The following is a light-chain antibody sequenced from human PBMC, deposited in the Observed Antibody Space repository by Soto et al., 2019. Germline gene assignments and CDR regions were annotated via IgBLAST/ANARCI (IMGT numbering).Light chain of an antibody. CDR3: QQYSSSRT. Sequence: IVLTQSPVTRSVSPGKRTTLYFRASQSLSSNYLAWYQQKPGQAPRLLIYGGSRRATGIPVRFSGSGSETDFTLTITRLEPEDFAVYYCQQYSSSRTFGQGTKVDIK. CDR1: QSLSSNY. J-gene: IGKJ1*01. V-gene: IGKV3-20*01. CDR2: GGS.